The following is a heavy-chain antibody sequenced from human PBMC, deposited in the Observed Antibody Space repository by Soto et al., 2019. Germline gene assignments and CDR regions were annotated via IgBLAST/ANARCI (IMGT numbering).Heavy chain of an antibody. CDR2: IYWNDDK. D-gene: IGHD3-3*01. Sequence: QITLKESGPTLVKPTQTLTLTCTFSGFALSTSGVGVGWIRQPPGKALEWLALIYWNDDKRYSPSLKSRLTITKDTCKNQVVLTMTNMDPVDTATYYCAHRRGYDFWSGPYYFDYWGQGTLVTVSS. CDR3: AHRRGYDFWSGPYYFDY. J-gene: IGHJ4*02. V-gene: IGHV2-5*01. CDR1: GFALSTSGVG.